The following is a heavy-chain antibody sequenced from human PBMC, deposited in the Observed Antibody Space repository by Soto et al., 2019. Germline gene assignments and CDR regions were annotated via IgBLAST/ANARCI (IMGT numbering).Heavy chain of an antibody. J-gene: IGHJ4*02. CDR3: AGGPRRTGLIAVRPGLDY. CDR1: GGSISRGGYY. Sequence: SETLSLTCTVSGGSISRGGYYWNWIRQHPGKGLEWIGYMFYSGSTYYNPSLKSRVTISMDTSKNQFSLNLSSVTAADTALYYCAGGPRRTGLIAVRPGLDYCGQGIMATVYS. D-gene: IGHD6-19*01. CDR2: MFYSGST. V-gene: IGHV4-31*03.